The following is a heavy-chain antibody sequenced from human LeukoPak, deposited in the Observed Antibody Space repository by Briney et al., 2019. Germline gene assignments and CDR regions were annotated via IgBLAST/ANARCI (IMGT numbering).Heavy chain of an antibody. CDR3: AKDRIVAIPSGPSWFDP. Sequence: GGSLRLSCAASGFRFSGNGMHWVRQAPGKGLEWVAFILYDGSNKYYGDSVKGRFTISRDNSKNTLYLQMNSLKTEDTAVYYCAKDRIVAIPSGPSWFDPWGQGTLVTVSS. CDR1: GFRFSGNG. J-gene: IGHJ5*02. V-gene: IGHV3-30*02. CDR2: ILYDGSNK. D-gene: IGHD2-15*01.